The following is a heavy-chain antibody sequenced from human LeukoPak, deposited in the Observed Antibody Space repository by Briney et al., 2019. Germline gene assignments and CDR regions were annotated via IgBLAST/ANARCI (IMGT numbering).Heavy chain of an antibody. CDR1: GGPISSSSYY. CDR2: IHYSGST. CDR3: ARGRRIVVLPGRGYFDL. D-gene: IGHD4/OR15-4a*01. Sequence: SETLSLTCTVSGGPISSSSYYWGWIRQPPGKGLEWIGSIHYSGSTNYNPSLKSRVTISVDTSKNQFSLKLSSVTAADTAMYYCARGRRIVVLPGRGYFDLWGRGTLVTVSS. J-gene: IGHJ2*01. V-gene: IGHV4-39*07.